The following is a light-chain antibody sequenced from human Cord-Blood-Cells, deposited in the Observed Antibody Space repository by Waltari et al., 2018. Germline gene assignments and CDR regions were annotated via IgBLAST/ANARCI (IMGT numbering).Light chain of an antibody. J-gene: IGKJ2*01. CDR1: QSVSSY. CDR2: DAS. Sequence: EIVLTQSPATLSLSPGERATLSCRASQSVSSYLAWYQQKPGQAPRLLIYDASNRATGIPARCSGSVSGTDFTLTISSLESEDCAVYYGQQRSNWPPYTFGQGTKLEIK. CDR3: QQRSNWPPYT. V-gene: IGKV3-11*01.